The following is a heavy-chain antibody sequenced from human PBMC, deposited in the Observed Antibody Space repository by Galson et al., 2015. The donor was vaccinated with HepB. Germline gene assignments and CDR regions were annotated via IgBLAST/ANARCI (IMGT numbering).Heavy chain of an antibody. V-gene: IGHV3-23*01. CDR1: GFTFSSYV. D-gene: IGHD4-11*01. CDR2: ITSSGSST. Sequence: SLRLSCAGSGFTFSSYVMTWVRQAPGKGLEWVSSITSSGSSTYYADSVKGRFTISRDNSENTLYLQMNSLRAEDTAIYYCAKGGQSKVYFDYWGQGTLVTVSS. J-gene: IGHJ4*02. CDR3: AKGGQSKVYFDY.